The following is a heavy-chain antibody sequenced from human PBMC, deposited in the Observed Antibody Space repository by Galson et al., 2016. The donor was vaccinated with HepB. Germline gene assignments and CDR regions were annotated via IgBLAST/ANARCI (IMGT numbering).Heavy chain of an antibody. J-gene: IGHJ4*02. Sequence: SGTLSLTCTVSGVSINSPSYFWGWLRQAPGKRPEWIATIYYTGRKDYNPSLNSRVTISADTSQNQLSVTLRSVTAADSAKYYCARLYGADTYWPDFWGQGILVTVSA. CDR1: GVSINSPSYF. CDR3: ARLYGADTYWPDF. V-gene: IGHV4-39*01. D-gene: IGHD4/OR15-4a*01. CDR2: IYYTGRK.